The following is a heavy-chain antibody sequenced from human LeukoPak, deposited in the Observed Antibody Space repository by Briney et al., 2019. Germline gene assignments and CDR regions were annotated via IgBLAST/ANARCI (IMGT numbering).Heavy chain of an antibody. Sequence: GESLKISCKGSGYSFTSYWIGWVRQMPGKGLEWMGIIYPGDSDTRYSPSFQGQVTISADKSISTASLQWSSLQASDTAMYYRARQEELDVFNIGGKGTRVTVFS. CDR2: IYPGDSDT. V-gene: IGHV5-51*01. J-gene: IGHJ3*02. D-gene: IGHD1-7*01. CDR3: ARQEELDVFNI. CDR1: GYSFTSYW.